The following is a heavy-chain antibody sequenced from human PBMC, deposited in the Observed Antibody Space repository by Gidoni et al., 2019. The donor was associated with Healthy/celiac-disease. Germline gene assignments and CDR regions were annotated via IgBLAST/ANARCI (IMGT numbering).Heavy chain of an antibody. Sequence: GLEWIGEINHSGSTNYNPSLKSRVTISVDTSKNQFSLKLSSVTAADTAVYYCARGSRFWYYYDSSRGAPFDYWGQGTLVTVSS. D-gene: IGHD3-22*01. CDR3: ARGSRFWYYYDSSRGAPFDY. V-gene: IGHV4-34*01. CDR2: INHSGST. J-gene: IGHJ4*02.